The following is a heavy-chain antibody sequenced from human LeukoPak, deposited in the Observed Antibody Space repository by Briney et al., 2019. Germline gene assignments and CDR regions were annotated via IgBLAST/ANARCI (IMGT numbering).Heavy chain of an antibody. D-gene: IGHD5-18*01. V-gene: IGHV3-23*01. CDR3: ATSTAFDY. Sequence: GGSLRLSCAASGFTFSSYAMSWVRQAPGRGLEWVSTITGSADTTSYADSVKGRFTVSRDSSKNTLFLQMHSLRAEDTAVYYCATSTAFDYWGRGTLVTVSS. CDR2: ITGSADTT. CDR1: GFTFSSYA. J-gene: IGHJ4*02.